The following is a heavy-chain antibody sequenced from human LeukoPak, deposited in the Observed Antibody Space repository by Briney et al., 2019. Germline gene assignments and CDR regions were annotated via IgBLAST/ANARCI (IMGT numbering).Heavy chain of an antibody. CDR2: IKSKTDGGTT. Sequence: KPGGSLRLSCAASGFTFSNAWMSWVRQAPGKGLEWVGRIKSKTDGGTTDYAAPVKGRFTVSRDDSRNTLFLQMDSLKTEDTAVYYCSTGTHSYGSYYYYYYGMDVWGQGTTVTVSS. CDR1: GFTFSNAW. CDR3: STGTHSYGSYYYYYYGMDV. D-gene: IGHD5-18*01. J-gene: IGHJ6*02. V-gene: IGHV3-15*01.